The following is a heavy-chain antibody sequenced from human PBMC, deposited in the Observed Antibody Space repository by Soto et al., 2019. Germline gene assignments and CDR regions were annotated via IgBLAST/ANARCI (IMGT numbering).Heavy chain of an antibody. CDR1: GDSMDNNRW. CDR2: VTRSGST. D-gene: IGHD6-19*01. V-gene: IGHV4-4*02. Sequence: PSETLCLTCAVFGDSMDNNRWWSWVRQSPGKGLEWIGEVTRSGSTNYNPSLKSRVTISVDRSKNQFSLKLSSVTAADTAVYYCARRQQWLNWFDPWGQGTLVTV. J-gene: IGHJ5*02. CDR3: ARRQQWLNWFDP.